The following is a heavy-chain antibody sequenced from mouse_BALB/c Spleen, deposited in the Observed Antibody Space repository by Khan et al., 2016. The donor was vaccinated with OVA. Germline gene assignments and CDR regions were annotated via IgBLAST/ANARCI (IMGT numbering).Heavy chain of an antibody. CDR2: IWSAGST. Sequence: VQLQESGPGLVQPSQSLSITCTVSGFSLTNYSVHWVRQSPGKGLEWLGVIWSAGSTDYNAAFISRLTLRKDNSRSQAFFKMKSLQPNEKATYYCAGRGYDYGRGALFAYWGQGTLVTVSA. CDR3: AGRGYDYGRGALFAY. J-gene: IGHJ3*01. CDR1: GFSLTNYS. D-gene: IGHD2-4*01. V-gene: IGHV2-2*02.